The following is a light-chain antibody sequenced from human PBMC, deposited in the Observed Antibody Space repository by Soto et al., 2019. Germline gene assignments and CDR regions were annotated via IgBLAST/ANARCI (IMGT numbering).Light chain of an antibody. J-gene: IGKJ1*01. V-gene: IGKV3-15*01. CDR2: GAS. CDR1: QSISSN. CDR3: QQYSNWPKT. Sequence: IVMTQSPATLSVSPGERATLSCRASQSISSNLAWYQQKPGQAPRLLIYGASTRATGVPASFSGSGSGTEFTLTISSLQSEDFAVYYCQQYSNWPKTFGQGTKVEIK.